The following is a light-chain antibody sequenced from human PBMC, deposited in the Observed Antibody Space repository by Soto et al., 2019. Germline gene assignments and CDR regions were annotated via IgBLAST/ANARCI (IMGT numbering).Light chain of an antibody. J-gene: IGKJ2*01. CDR2: AAS. Sequence: DIQMTPSPSSLSASVGDRVTITCRASQSISSYLNWYQQKPGKAPKLLIYAASSLQSGVPSRFSGSGSGTDFTLTISSLQPEDFATYYCQQSYSTLRTFGQGTKLEIK. CDR3: QQSYSTLRT. CDR1: QSISSY. V-gene: IGKV1-39*01.